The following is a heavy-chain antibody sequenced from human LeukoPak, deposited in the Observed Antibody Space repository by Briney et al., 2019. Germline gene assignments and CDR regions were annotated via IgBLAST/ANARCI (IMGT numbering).Heavy chain of an antibody. CDR2: INPNSGGT. D-gene: IGHD5-12*01. CDR1: GYTFTGYY. J-gene: IGHJ5*02. CDR3: ARDNSMGDSAWWFDP. Sequence: ASVTVSCKASGYTFTGYYMHWVRQAPGQGLEWMGWINPNSGGTNYAQKFQGRVTMTRDTSISTAYMELSRLRSDDTAVYYCARDNSMGDSAWWFDPWGQGTLVTVSS. V-gene: IGHV1-2*02.